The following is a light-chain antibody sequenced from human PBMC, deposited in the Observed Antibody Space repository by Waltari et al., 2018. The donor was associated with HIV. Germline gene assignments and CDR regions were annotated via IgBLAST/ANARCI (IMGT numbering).Light chain of an antibody. CDR2: EVT. Sequence: QSALTQPPSASGSPGQSVTLSCTGSNSAIGSYDYVSWYQLHPGKAPKLVISEVTKRPSGVSDRFSGSKSANTAFLPVSGLQAEDEADYYCSSFADRDGFYVLFGGGTRLTVL. J-gene: IGLJ2*01. CDR3: SSFADRDGFYVL. CDR1: NSAIGSYDY. V-gene: IGLV2-8*01.